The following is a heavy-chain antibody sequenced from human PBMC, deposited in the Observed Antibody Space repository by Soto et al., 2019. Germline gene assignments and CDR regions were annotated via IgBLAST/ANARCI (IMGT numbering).Heavy chain of an antibody. CDR2: INPSGGST. V-gene: IGHV1-46*03. D-gene: IGHD3-22*01. CDR3: ASNTGYYDGGDYYGLDV. J-gene: IGHJ6*02. CDR1: GYTFTSYY. Sequence: GASVKVSCKASGYTFTSYYMHWVRQAPGQGLEWMGIINPSGGSTSYAQKFQGRVTMTRDTSTSTVYMELSSLRSEDTAVYYCASNTGYYDGGDYYGLDVWGQGTTVTVSS.